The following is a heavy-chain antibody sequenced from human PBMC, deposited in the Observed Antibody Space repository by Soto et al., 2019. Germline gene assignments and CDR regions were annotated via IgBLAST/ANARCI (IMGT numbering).Heavy chain of an antibody. Sequence: QVQLVQSGAEVRKPGSSVRVSCKASGGSFNRHTISWVRQAPGQGLEWMGGIIPIFGTANHAQKFQGRVTIIADESTSTVYMELSSLRSDDTAIDYCAIGWGYDSTDYYYAYWGQGTVVIVSS. V-gene: IGHV1-69*01. D-gene: IGHD3-22*01. J-gene: IGHJ4*02. CDR3: AIGWGYDSTDYYYAY. CDR1: GGSFNRHT. CDR2: IIPIFGTA.